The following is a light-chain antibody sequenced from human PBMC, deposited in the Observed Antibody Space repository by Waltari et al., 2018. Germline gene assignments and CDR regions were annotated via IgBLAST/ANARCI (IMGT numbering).Light chain of an antibody. J-gene: IGKJ4*01. CDR3: QQRSNWALT. CDR2: DAS. Sequence: EIVLTQSPDTLSLSTGERATLSCRASQSVYGSLGWHQQKPGQAPRLLIFDASNMATGIPARFSGSGSVTYFTLTISSLEPEDFAIYYCQQRSNWALTFGGGTKVEIK. CDR1: QSVYGS. V-gene: IGKV3-11*01.